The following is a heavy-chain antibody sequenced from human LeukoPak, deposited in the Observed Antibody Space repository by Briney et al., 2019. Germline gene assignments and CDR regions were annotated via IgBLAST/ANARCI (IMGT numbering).Heavy chain of an antibody. J-gene: IGHJ4*02. D-gene: IGHD3-22*01. Sequence: SETLSLTCAVYGGPFSGYYWSWIRQPPGKGLEWIGEINHSGSTNYNPSLKSRVTISVDTSKNQFSLKLSSVTAADTAVYYCAREMDDSSGYFRGWGQGTLVTVSS. V-gene: IGHV4-34*01. CDR1: GGPFSGYY. CDR2: INHSGST. CDR3: AREMDDSSGYFRG.